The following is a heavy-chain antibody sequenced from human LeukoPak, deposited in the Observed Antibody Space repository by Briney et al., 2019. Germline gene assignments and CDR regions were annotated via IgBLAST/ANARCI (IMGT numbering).Heavy chain of an antibody. CDR2: ISTTGSTV. J-gene: IGHJ6*02. Sequence: PGGSLRLSCAASGFSFGGYEMNWVRQAPGKGLEWVSYISTTGSTVYYADSVEGRFTISRDNAKNLLYLQMNSLRAEDAAVYHCAKDFPHYYESSHGMDAWGQGTTVTVSS. CDR1: GFSFGGYE. D-gene: IGHD3-22*01. CDR3: AKDFPHYYESSHGMDA. V-gene: IGHV3-48*03.